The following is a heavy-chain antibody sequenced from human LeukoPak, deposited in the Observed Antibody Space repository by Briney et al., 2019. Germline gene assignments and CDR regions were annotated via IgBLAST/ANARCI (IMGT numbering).Heavy chain of an antibody. CDR2: ISSSSYI. D-gene: IGHD3-22*01. CDR3: ARDRHDYYDSSGYSVY. CDR1: GFTFSSYS. V-gene: IGHV3-21*01. Sequence: PGGSLRLSCAASGFTFSSYSMNWVRQAPGKGLEWVSSISSSSYIYYADSVKGRFTISRDNAKNSLYLQMNSLRAEDTAVYYCARDRHDYYDSSGYSVYWGQGTLVTVSS. J-gene: IGHJ4*02.